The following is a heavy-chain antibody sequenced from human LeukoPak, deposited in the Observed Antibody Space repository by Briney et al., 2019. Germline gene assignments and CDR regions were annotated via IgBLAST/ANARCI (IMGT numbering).Heavy chain of an antibody. CDR1: GGSISSGSYY. CDR3: AREIAAAGTVGYDY. D-gene: IGHD6-13*01. Sequence: SQTLSLTCAVSGGSISSGSYYWSWIRQPAGKGLVWIGRIYTSGSTNYNPSLKSRVTISVDTSKNQFSLKLSSVTAADTAVYYCAREIAAAGTVGYDYWGQGTLVTVSS. CDR2: IYTSGST. V-gene: IGHV4-61*02. J-gene: IGHJ4*02.